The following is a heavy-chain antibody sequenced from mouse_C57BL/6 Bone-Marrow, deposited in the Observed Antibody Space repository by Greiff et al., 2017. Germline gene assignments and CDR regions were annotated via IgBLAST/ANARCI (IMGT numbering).Heavy chain of an antibody. CDR1: GFTFRSYG. J-gene: IGHJ3*01. V-gene: IGHV5-6*02. D-gene: IGHD2-3*01. CDR3: AGYDGYSAWFAY. CDR2: ISSGGSYT. Sequence: EVKLVESRGDLVKPGGSLKLSCAASGFTFRSYGMSWVRQTPDKRLAWVATISSGGSYTYYPDSVKGRFTISRDNAKNTLYLQMSSLKSEDTAMYYCAGYDGYSAWFAYWGQGTLVNVSA.